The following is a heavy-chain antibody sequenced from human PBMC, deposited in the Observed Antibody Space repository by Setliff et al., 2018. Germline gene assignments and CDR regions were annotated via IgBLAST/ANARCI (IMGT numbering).Heavy chain of an antibody. CDR1: GYTFFTSG. Sequence: ASVKVSCKASGYTFFTSGISWVRQAPGQGLEWMGWISPYTGNTKYAQKFQGRVSMTTDTSTSTAYMELSSLRSEDTAVYYCARDRPPMVRGVIIGTTRYYYGMDVWGQGTTVTVSS. CDR2: ISPYTGNT. CDR3: ARDRPPMVRGVIIGTTRYYYGMDV. D-gene: IGHD3-10*01. V-gene: IGHV1-18*01. J-gene: IGHJ6*02.